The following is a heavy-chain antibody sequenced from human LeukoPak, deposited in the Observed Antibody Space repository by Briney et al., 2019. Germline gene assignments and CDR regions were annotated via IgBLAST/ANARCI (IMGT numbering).Heavy chain of an antibody. J-gene: IGHJ4*02. Sequence: GGSLRLSRAPPGFTLPSYEMNWVPQAPRRGPQWVSYISSSGDTIYYADSVKGRLTTSRDNAKNSLYLQMNSLRAEDTAIYYCARDVGKSGYGDYWGQGTPVTVSS. D-gene: IGHD5-12*01. CDR2: ISSSGDTI. CDR3: ARDVGKSGYGDY. V-gene: IGHV3-48*03. CDR1: GFTLPSYE.